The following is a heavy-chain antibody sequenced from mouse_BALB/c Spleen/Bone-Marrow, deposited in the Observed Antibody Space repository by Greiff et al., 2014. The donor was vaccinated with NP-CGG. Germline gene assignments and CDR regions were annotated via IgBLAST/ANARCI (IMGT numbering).Heavy chain of an antibody. CDR1: GFSLSRYT. D-gene: IGHD1-1*01. CDR2: IWGGGSS. J-gene: IGHJ4*01. CDR3: ARRAVVGYVLDY. Sequence: VKVVESGPGLVAPSQSLSITCTVSGFSLSRYTVHWVRQPPGKGLEWLGVIWGGGSSDYNSALKSRLSISKDNSKSQVFLKMNGLQTDDTAMYYCARRAVVGYVLDYWGQGTSVTVSS. V-gene: IGHV2-6-4*01.